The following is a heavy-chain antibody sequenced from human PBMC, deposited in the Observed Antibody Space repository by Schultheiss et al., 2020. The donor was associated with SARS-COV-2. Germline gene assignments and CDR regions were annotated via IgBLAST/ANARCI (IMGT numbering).Heavy chain of an antibody. V-gene: IGHV3-23*01. D-gene: IGHD3-10*01. J-gene: IGHJ2*01. Sequence: GESLKISCAASGFTFSSYAMSWVRQAPGKGLEWVSAISGSGGSTYYADSVKGRFTIPRDNSKNTLYLQMNSLRAEDTAVYYCARVGPGSGYFDLWGRGTLVTVSS. CDR1: GFTFSSYA. CDR2: ISGSGGST. CDR3: ARVGPGSGYFDL.